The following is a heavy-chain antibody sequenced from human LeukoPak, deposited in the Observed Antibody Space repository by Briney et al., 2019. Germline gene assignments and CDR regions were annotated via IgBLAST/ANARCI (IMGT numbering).Heavy chain of an antibody. CDR1: GFTFSSYA. CDR3: AKNLYCGGGSCYPSALGMDV. CDR2: ISGGGNRT. D-gene: IGHD2-15*01. V-gene: IGHV3-23*01. Sequence: GGSLRLSCAASGFTFSSYAMSWVRQAPGKGLEWVSSISGGGNRTYYADSVKGRFTISRDNSKNTLFLQMNSLRAEDTAVYYCAKNLYCGGGSCYPSALGMDVWGQGTTVTVSS. J-gene: IGHJ6*02.